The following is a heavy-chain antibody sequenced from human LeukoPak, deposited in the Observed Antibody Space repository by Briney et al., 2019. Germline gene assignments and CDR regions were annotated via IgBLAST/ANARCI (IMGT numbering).Heavy chain of an antibody. D-gene: IGHD2-2*01. CDR2: IYTSGST. CDR3: AGSSTSCYEYLCYPQDPNYYYGMDV. CDR1: GGSISSYY. Sequence: SETLSLTCTVSGGSISSYYWSWIRQPAGKGLEWIGRIYTSGSTNYNPPLKSRVTMSVDTSKNQFSLKLSSVTAADTAVYYCAGSSTSCYEYLCYPQDPNYYYGMDVWGQGTTVTVSS. J-gene: IGHJ6*02. V-gene: IGHV4-4*07.